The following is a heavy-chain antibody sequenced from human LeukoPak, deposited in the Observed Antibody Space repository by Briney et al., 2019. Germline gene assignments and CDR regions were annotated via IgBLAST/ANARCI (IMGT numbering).Heavy chain of an antibody. CDR1: GGSISTYY. CDR3: TTDYLPQLELRWGFDY. D-gene: IGHD1-7*01. V-gene: IGHV3-15*01. CDR2: IKSKTDGGTT. J-gene: IGHJ4*02. Sequence: PSETLSLTCTVSGGSISTYYWSWVRQAPGKGLEWVGRIKSKTDGGTTDYAAPVKGRFTISRDDSKNTLYLQMNSLKTEDTAVYYCTTDYLPQLELRWGFDYWGQGTLVTVSS.